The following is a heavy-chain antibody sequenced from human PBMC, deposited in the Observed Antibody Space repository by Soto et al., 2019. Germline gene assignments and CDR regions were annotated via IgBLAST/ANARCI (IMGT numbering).Heavy chain of an antibody. J-gene: IGHJ3*02. CDR1: GFTFISYA. CDR2: ISGSGGST. CDR3: AKDDCSGGSCQYAFDI. V-gene: IGHV3-23*01. Sequence: GGSLRLSCAASGFTFISYAMSWVRQAPGKGLEWVSAISGSGGSTYYADSVKGRFTISRDNSKNTLYLQMNSLRAEDTAVYYCAKDDCSGGSCQYAFDIWGQGTMVTVSS. D-gene: IGHD2-15*01.